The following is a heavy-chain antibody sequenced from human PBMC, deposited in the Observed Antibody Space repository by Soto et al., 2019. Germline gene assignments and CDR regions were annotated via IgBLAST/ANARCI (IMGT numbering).Heavy chain of an antibody. CDR1: GGSISSSSYY. J-gene: IGHJ4*02. Sequence: QLQLQESGPGLVKHSETLSLTCTVSGGSISSSSYYWGWIRQPPGMGMEWIGSIYSSGTTYYNPSLKSRVTISVDTSKNQFSLKLSSVTAADTAVYYCARHTPAISISDHWGQGTLVTVSS. CDR3: ARHTPAISISDH. CDR2: IYSSGTT. D-gene: IGHD2-15*01. V-gene: IGHV4-39*01.